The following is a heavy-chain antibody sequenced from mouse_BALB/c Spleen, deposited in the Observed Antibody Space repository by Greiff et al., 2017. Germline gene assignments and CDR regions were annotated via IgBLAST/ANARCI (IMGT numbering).Heavy chain of an antibody. CDR2: ISSGGSYT. V-gene: IGHV5-6*01. CDR1: GFTFSSYG. D-gene: IGHD2-1*01. CDR3: ARYYGNYDAMDY. J-gene: IGHJ4*01. Sequence: EVQLVESGGDLVKPGGSLKLSCAASGFTFSSYGMSWVRQTPDKRLEWVATISSGGSYTYYPDSVKGRFTISRDNAKNTLYLQMSSLKSEDTAMYYCARYYGNYDAMDYWGQGTSVTVSS.